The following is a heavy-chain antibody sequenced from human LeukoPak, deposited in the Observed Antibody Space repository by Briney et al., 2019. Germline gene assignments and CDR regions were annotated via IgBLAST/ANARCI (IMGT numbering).Heavy chain of an antibody. CDR3: ARDRVPYYGDYGGVYYYGMDV. D-gene: IGHD4-17*01. CDR1: GFSFGSYA. CDR2: ICGSVSGSGDCT. J-gene: IGHJ6*02. V-gene: IGHV3-23*01. Sequence: PGGSLRLSCAASGFSFGSYAMSWVRQAAGKGLEWVSEICGSVSGSGDCTHYADSVKGRFTISRDNSKKTLYLQMNSLRAEDTAVYYCARDRVPYYGDYGGVYYYGMDVWGQGTTVTVSS.